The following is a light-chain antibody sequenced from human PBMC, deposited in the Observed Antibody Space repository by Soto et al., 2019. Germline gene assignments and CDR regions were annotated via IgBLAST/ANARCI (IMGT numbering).Light chain of an antibody. CDR2: GAS. CDR3: QQYGRTPIT. J-gene: IGKJ5*01. CDR1: QSVSSN. V-gene: IGKV3-20*01. Sequence: EIMLTQSPATLSVYPGESATLSWRASQSVSSNLAWYQQKPGQPPRLFIYGASSRATGIPDRFSGSGSGTDFTLIISRLEPEDFAVYYCQQYGRTPITFGQGTRL.